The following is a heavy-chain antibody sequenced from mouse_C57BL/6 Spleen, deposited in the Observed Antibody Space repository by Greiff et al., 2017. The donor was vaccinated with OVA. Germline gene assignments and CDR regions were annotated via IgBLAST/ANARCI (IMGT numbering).Heavy chain of an antibody. D-gene: IGHD1-1*01. V-gene: IGHV1-39*01. CDR1: GYSFTDYN. Sequence: EVKLVESGPELVKPGASVKISCKASGYSFTDYNMNWVKQSNGKSLEWIGVINPNYGTTSYNQKFKGKATLTVDQSSSTAYMQLNSLTSEDSAVYYCARGYYYGSSYAMDYWGQGTSVTVSS. CDR2: INPNYGTT. J-gene: IGHJ4*01. CDR3: ARGYYYGSSYAMDY.